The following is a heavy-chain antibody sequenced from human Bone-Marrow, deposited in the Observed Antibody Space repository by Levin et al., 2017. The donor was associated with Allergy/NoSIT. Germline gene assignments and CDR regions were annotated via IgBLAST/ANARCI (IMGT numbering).Heavy chain of an antibody. D-gene: IGHD3-22*01. CDR3: ARRVLVSGYYALGWFDY. CDR2: IYYTGST. J-gene: IGHJ4*02. CDR1: GDSIRSSDYY. Sequence: SSETLSLTCTVSGDSIRSSDYYWGWIRQPPGKGLEWIGSIYYTGSTYQNPSLKSRVTISVDTSNNQFSLQLSSVTAADTAVYYCARRVLVSGYYALGWFDYWGQGTLVPVSS. V-gene: IGHV4-39*01.